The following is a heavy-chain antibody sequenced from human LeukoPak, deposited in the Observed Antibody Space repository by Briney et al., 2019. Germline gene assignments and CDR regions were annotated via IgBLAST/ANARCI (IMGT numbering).Heavy chain of an antibody. CDR1: GFTVSSNY. Sequence: GGSLRLSCAASGFTVSSNYMSWVRQAPGKGLEWVAVIWYDGSNKYYADSVKGRFTISRDNSKNTLYLQMNSLRAEDTAVYYCARDYYDSSGYWPLDYWGQGTLVTVSS. V-gene: IGHV3-33*08. CDR2: IWYDGSNK. J-gene: IGHJ4*02. CDR3: ARDYYDSSGYWPLDY. D-gene: IGHD3-22*01.